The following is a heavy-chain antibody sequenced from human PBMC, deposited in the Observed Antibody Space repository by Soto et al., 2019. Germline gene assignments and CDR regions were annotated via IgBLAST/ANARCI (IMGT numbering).Heavy chain of an antibody. D-gene: IGHD6-19*01. CDR3: ARDSVAGTSAFDI. V-gene: IGHV3-21*01. Sequence: WGSLRLRCAAFGFTFSSHSMNWVLQAPGKGLEWVSSISSSSSYIYYADSVKGRFTISRDNAKNSLYLQMNSLRAEDTAVYYCARDSVAGTSAFDIWGQGTMVTVSS. CDR2: ISSSSSYI. J-gene: IGHJ3*02. CDR1: GFTFSSHS.